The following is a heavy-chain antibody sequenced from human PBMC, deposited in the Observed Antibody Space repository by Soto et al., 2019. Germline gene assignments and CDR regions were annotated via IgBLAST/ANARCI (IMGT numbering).Heavy chain of an antibody. CDR3: ARGSSSSNFLMWYYYMDV. CDR1: GFTFSSYW. Sequence: EVQLVESGGGLVQPGGSLRLSCAASGFTFSSYWMSWVRQAPGKGLEWVANIKQDGSEKYYVDSVKGRFTISRDNAKNSLYLQMNSLRAEDTAVYYCARGSSSSNFLMWYYYMDVWGKGTTVTVSS. J-gene: IGHJ6*03. D-gene: IGHD6-6*01. CDR2: IKQDGSEK. V-gene: IGHV3-7*01.